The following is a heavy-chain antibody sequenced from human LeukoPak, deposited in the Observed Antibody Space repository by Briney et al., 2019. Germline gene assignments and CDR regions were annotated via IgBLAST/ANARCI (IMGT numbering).Heavy chain of an antibody. V-gene: IGHV3-11*01. J-gene: IGHJ4*02. CDR1: GFTFSDYY. D-gene: IGHD3-22*01. CDR2: ISSSGSTI. CDR3: ARTPKGSSGYPHPYDY. Sequence: GGSLRLSCAASGFTFSDYYMSWIRQAPGKGLEWVSYISSSGSTIYYADSVKGRFTISRDNAENSLYLQMNSLRAEDTAVYYCARTPKGSSGYPHPYDYWGQGTLVTVSS.